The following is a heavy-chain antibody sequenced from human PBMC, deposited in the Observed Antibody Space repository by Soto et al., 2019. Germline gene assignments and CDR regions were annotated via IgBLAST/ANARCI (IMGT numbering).Heavy chain of an antibody. D-gene: IGHD1-1*01. CDR2: ISAYDGST. V-gene: IGHV1-18*01. J-gene: IGHJ5*02. CDR1: GYTFTSYG. Sequence: QVQQVQSGAEVKRPGASAKVSCKASGYTFTSYGFSWVRQAPGQGLEWMGWISAYDGSTNYAQKFQGRVTMTTDTSTSTAYLALKSLRSDDTAVYYCARHNSQWPNWFDPWGQGTLVTVSS. CDR3: ARHNSQWPNWFDP.